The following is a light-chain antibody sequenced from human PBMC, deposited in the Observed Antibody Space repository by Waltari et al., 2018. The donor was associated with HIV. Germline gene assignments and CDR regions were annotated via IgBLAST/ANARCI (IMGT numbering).Light chain of an antibody. CDR2: EVS. Sequence: QSALTPPASVSGSPGQSIPLPCTGTRSAVGGYNYVSWYQQHPGKAPKLMIYEVSNRPSGVSNRFSGSKSGNTASLTISGLQAEDEADYYCSSYTSSSTLVFGGGTKLTVL. V-gene: IGLV2-14*01. CDR1: RSAVGGYNY. J-gene: IGLJ2*01. CDR3: SSYTSSSTLV.